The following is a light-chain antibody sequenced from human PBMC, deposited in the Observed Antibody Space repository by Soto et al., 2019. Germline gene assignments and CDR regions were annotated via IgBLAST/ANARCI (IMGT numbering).Light chain of an antibody. CDR1: QSVSSN. J-gene: IGKJ4*01. CDR2: GAS. CDR3: QQYNSGPRT. Sequence: EIVMTQSPATLSVSPGERATLSCRASQSVSSNLAWYQQKPGQAPRLLIYGASTRATGGPARFSASGSGTEFTLTISSLQSEDFAVYYCQQYNSGPRTFDVGAEVE. V-gene: IGKV3-15*01.